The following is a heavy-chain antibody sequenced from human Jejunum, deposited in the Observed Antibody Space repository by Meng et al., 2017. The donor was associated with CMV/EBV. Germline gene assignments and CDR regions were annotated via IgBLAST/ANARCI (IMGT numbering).Heavy chain of an antibody. Sequence: CGASGFSFSTSEMIWVRQAPGKGMEWISYTESNEVPKFYADSVKGRFIISRDNAKNSLYLQMNSVRVDDTAVYYCAKVRRGYYFDYWGQGTLVTVSS. D-gene: IGHD3-16*01. CDR1: GFSFSTSE. V-gene: IGHV3-48*03. CDR3: AKVRRGYYFDY. J-gene: IGHJ4*02. CDR2: TESNEVPK.